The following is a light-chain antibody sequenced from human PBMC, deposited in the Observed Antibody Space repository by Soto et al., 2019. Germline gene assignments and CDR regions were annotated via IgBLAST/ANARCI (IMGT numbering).Light chain of an antibody. Sequence: EILLTQSPCTLTLSPGERVPHSCRAGQSVSSKYLAWSQKKHGQAPSVLIYGTSNSATGIPYRFSGSGSVTDFTITISRLEPEEVAVYYCQQSLATCGQETKMNIK. J-gene: IGKJ1*01. V-gene: IGKV3-20*01. CDR3: QQSLAT. CDR2: GTS. CDR1: QSVSSKY.